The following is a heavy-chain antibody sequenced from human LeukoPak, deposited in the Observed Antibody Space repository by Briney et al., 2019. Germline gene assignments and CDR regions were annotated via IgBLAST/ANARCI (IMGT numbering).Heavy chain of an antibody. CDR3: ARRWRVVGATSHFDY. Sequence: SETLSLTCAVYGGSFSGYYWSWIRQPPGKGLEWIGEINHSGSTNYNPSLKSRVTISVDTSKNQFSLKLSSVTAADTAVYYCARRWRVVGATSHFDYWGQGTLVTVSS. CDR2: INHSGST. CDR1: GGSFSGYY. D-gene: IGHD1-26*01. J-gene: IGHJ4*02. V-gene: IGHV4-34*01.